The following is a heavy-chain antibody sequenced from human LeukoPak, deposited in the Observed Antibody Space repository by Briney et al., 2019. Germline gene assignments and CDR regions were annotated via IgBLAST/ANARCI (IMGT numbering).Heavy chain of an antibody. J-gene: IGHJ6*02. CDR1: GYSFTSYW. V-gene: IGHV5-51*01. CDR2: IYPGDSDT. CDR3: ARLESSGYYYHYYYGMDV. D-gene: IGHD3-22*01. Sequence: GESLKISCKGSGYSFTSYWIGWVRQMPGKGLEWMGIIYPGDSDTRYSPSFQGQVTISADKSISTAYLQWSSLKASDTAMYYCARLESSGYYYHYYYGMDVWGQGTTVTVSS.